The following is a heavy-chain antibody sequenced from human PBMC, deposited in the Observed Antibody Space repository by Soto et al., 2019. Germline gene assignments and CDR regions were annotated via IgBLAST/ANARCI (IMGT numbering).Heavy chain of an antibody. D-gene: IGHD2-2*03. Sequence: GESLKISCQGSGYNFGAYWIGWVRQMPGKGLEWMGIIFPGDSDTRYRPSFQGQVTISVDRSINTAYLQWSSLRVEDTALYYCARDLYDTFGGYSRGFDHWGQGAQVTVSS. CDR2: IFPGDSDT. CDR3: ARDLYDTFGGYSRGFDH. V-gene: IGHV5-51*01. J-gene: IGHJ4*02. CDR1: GYNFGAYW.